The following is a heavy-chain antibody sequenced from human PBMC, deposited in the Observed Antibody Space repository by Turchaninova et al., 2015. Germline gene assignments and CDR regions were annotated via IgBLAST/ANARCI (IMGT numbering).Heavy chain of an antibody. D-gene: IGHD3-3*01. Sequence: QLQLRASGPGLVKPAEPLSLPCPVPGGSITSGDYSWAGSRQPPGQGLEWIESLYYTGSAYYNPSLKSRVTISVDRSKTQLSLLVTSVTAADTAVYYCAGHFWSGPYYYYYYMDVWGKGATVTVSS. CDR2: LYYTGSA. CDR3: AGHFWSGPYYYYYYMDV. J-gene: IGHJ6*03. CDR1: GGSITSGDYS. V-gene: IGHV4-39*01.